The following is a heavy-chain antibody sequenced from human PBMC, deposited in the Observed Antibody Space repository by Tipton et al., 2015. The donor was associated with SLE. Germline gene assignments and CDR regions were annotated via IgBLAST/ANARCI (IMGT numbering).Heavy chain of an antibody. CDR3: ARDPSSVGATTLSFGY. V-gene: IGHV3-33*01. D-gene: IGHD1-26*01. CDR1: GFTFSSYG. CDR2: IWYDGSNK. J-gene: IGHJ4*02. Sequence: SLRLSCAASGFTFSSYGMHWVRQAPGKGLEWVAVIWYDGSNKYYADSVKGRFTISRDNSKNTLYLQMNSLRVEDTAVYYCARDPSSVGATTLSFGYWGQGTLVTVSS.